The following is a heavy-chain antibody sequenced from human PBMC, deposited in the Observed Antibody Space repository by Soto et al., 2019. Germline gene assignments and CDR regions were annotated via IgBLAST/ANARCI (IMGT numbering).Heavy chain of an antibody. Sequence: QVQLVQSGAEVKKPGASVKVSCKASGYTFTGYYMHWVRQAPGQGLEWMGWINPNSGGTNYAQKFQGWVTMTRDTSISTAYMELSRLRSDDTAVYYCARDVGSSWYVSYYYYGMDVWGQGTTVTVSS. CDR3: ARDVGSSWYVSYYYYGMDV. D-gene: IGHD6-13*01. CDR2: INPNSGGT. V-gene: IGHV1-2*04. J-gene: IGHJ6*02. CDR1: GYTFTGYY.